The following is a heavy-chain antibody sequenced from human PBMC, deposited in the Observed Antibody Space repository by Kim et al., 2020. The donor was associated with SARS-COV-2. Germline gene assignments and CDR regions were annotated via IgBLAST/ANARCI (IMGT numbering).Heavy chain of an antibody. CDR1: GFIFTNYA. V-gene: IGHV3-23*01. J-gene: IGHJ4*03. Sequence: GGSLRLSCVASGFIFTNYAMTWVRQAPGKGLEWVSGINGGDNSTYYADSVKGRFTISRDNSKNTLFLQMNSLRVEDTAIYYCTTARGLTAGASNYWGPRTLVAVSS. CDR2: INGGDNST. D-gene: IGHD6-25*01. CDR3: TTARGLTAGASNY.